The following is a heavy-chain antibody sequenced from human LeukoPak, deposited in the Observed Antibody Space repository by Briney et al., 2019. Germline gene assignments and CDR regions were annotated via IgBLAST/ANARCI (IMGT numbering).Heavy chain of an antibody. CDR1: GFTVSSNY. CDR3: ASHQLADFDY. Sequence: GGSLRLSCAASGFTVSSNYMSWIRQAPGKGLEWVSVIYSGGSTYYADSVKGRFTISRDNAKNSLYLQMNSLRAEDTAVYYCASHQLADFDYWGQGTLVTVSS. D-gene: IGHD2-2*01. CDR2: IYSGGST. V-gene: IGHV3-53*01. J-gene: IGHJ4*02.